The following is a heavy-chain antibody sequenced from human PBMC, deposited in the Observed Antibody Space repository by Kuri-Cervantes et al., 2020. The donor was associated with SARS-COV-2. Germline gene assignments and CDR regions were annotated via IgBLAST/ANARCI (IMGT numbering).Heavy chain of an antibody. Sequence: GGSLRLSCAASGFTFSSYSMNWVRQAPGKGLEWVSSISSSSSYIYDAYSVKGRFTISRDNAKNSMYLQKNSLRADDTAVYYCAKVVDRGNNYIFDWFDPWGQGTLVTVSS. CDR1: GFTFSSYS. CDR2: ISSSSSYI. V-gene: IGHV3-21*04. D-gene: IGHD5-24*01. J-gene: IGHJ5*02. CDR3: AKVVDRGNNYIFDWFDP.